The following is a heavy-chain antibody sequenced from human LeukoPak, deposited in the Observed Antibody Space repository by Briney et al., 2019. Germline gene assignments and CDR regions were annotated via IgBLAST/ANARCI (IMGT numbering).Heavy chain of an antibody. CDR3: AKIPRSTIFGVVIKGGNWFDP. Sequence: GGSLRLSCAASGFTFSSYAMSWVRQAPGKGLXXXXXXSGSGGSTYYADSVKGRFTISRDNSKNTLYLQMNSLRAEDTAVYYCAKIPRSTIFGVVIKGGNWFDPWGQGTLVTVSS. J-gene: IGHJ5*02. V-gene: IGHV3-23*01. CDR2: XSGSGGST. CDR1: GFTFSSYA. D-gene: IGHD3-3*01.